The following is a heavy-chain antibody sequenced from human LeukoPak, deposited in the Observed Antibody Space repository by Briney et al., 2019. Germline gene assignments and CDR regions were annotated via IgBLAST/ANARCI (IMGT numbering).Heavy chain of an antibody. CDR1: GFTFSSYA. V-gene: IGHV3-23*01. J-gene: IGHJ3*02. CDR2: ISGSGGST. Sequence: GGSLRLSCAASGFTFSSYASSWVRQAPGKGLEWVSAISGSGGSTYYADSVKGRFTISRDNSKNTLYLQMNSLRAEDTAVYQCAKGRYYHDNSDAFEIWGQGTMVTVPS. CDR3: AKGRYYHDNSDAFEI. D-gene: IGHD3-22*01.